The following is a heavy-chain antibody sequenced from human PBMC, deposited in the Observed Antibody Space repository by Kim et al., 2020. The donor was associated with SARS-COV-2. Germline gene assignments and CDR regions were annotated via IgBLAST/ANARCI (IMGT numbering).Heavy chain of an antibody. V-gene: IGHV3-23*01. CDR3: AQTMTTVTTPSDY. J-gene: IGHJ4*02. D-gene: IGHD4-17*01. Sequence: ADSGKGRFTISRDNSKNTLYLQMNSLRAEDTAVYYCAQTMTTVTTPSDYWGQGTLVTVSS.